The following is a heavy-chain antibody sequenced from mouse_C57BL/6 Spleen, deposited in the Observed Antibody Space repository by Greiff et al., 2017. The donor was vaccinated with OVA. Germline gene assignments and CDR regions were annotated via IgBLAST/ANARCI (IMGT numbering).Heavy chain of an antibody. CDR1: GYSITSSYY. CDR2: ISYDGSN. Sequence: EVQVVESGPGLVKPSQSLSLTCSVTGYSITSSYYWNWIRQFPGNKLEWMGYISYDGSNNYNPSLKNRISITRDTSKNQFFLKLNSVTTEDTATYYCAREALIHAMDYWGQGTSVTVSS. CDR3: AREALIHAMDY. J-gene: IGHJ4*01. D-gene: IGHD1-2*01. V-gene: IGHV3-6*01.